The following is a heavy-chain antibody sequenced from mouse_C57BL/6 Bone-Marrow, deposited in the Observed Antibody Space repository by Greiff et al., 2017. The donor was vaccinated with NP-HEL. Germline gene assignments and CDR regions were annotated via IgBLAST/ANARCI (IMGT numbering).Heavy chain of an antibody. D-gene: IGHD1-1*01. CDR3: ASNRYYGSSYYFDY. V-gene: IGHV1-54*01. J-gene: IGHJ2*01. CDR1: GYAFTNYL. Sequence: QVQLQQPGAELVRPGTSVKVSCKASGYAFTNYLIEWVKQRPGQGLEWIGVINPGSGGTNYNEKFKGKATLTADKSSSTAYMQLSSLTSEDSAVYFCASNRYYGSSYYFDYWGQGTTLTVSS. CDR2: INPGSGGT.